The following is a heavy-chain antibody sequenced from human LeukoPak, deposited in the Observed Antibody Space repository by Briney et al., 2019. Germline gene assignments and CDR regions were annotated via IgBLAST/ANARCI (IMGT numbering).Heavy chain of an antibody. J-gene: IGHJ3*02. Sequence: GGSLRLSCAASGFTFSDYYMSWVRQAPGKGLERVSAISGSGSQTYYADSVKGRFTISRDSSKNTLYLQMNSLRAEDTAVYFCAKSRGYSRDGFDIWGQGTMVTVSS. D-gene: IGHD4-23*01. CDR2: ISGSGSQT. CDR1: GFTFSDYY. V-gene: IGHV3-23*01. CDR3: AKSRGYSRDGFDI.